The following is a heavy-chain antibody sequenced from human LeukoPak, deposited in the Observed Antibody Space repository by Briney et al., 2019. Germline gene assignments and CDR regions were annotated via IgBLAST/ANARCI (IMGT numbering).Heavy chain of an antibody. CDR2: INHSGST. CDR1: GGSFSGYY. CDR3: ARARKQQLYFDAFDI. J-gene: IGHJ3*02. V-gene: IGHV4-34*01. D-gene: IGHD6-13*01. Sequence: SETLSLTCAVSGGSFSGYYWTWIRQPPGKGLEWVGEINHSGSTKYNPSLKSRVTISIDTSKNQFSLKLSSVTAADAAVYHCARARKQQLYFDAFDIWGQGTMVTVSS.